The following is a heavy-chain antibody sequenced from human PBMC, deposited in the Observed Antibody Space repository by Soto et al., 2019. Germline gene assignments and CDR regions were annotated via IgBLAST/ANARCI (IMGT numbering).Heavy chain of an antibody. D-gene: IGHD3-3*01. V-gene: IGHV1-3*01. CDR2: INAGNGNT. CDR3: ARDRAAIDFWSGYYFY. Sequence: ASVKVSWKASGYTFTSYAMHWVRQAPGQRLEWMGWINAGNGNTKYSQKFQGRVTITRDTSASTAYMELSSLRSEDTAVYYCARDRAAIDFWSGYYFYWGQATLVTVSS. CDR1: GYTFTSYA. J-gene: IGHJ4*02.